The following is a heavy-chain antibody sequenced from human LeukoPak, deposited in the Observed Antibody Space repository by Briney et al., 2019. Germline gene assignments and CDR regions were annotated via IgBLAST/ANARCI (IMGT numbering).Heavy chain of an antibody. Sequence: GGSLRLSCAASGFIFSSYAMSWVRQAPGKGLEWVSAISGSDGSTYYADSVKGRFTISRDDSKNTLYLQMNSLRAEDTAVYYCVKEGAGNFDYWGQGTLVTVSS. CDR2: ISGSDGST. D-gene: IGHD3-16*01. J-gene: IGHJ4*02. V-gene: IGHV3-23*01. CDR1: GFIFSSYA. CDR3: VKEGAGNFDY.